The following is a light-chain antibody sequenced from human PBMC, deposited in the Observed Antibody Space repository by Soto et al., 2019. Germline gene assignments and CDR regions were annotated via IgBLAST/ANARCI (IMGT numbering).Light chain of an antibody. CDR3: SSYTSNSTRV. J-gene: IGLJ2*01. V-gene: IGLV2-14*01. Sequence: QSALTQPASVSGSPGQSITISCTGTSSDVGGYNYVSWYQQHLGKAPKLMIYHVSNRPSGVSNRFSGSKSGNTASLTISGLQAEDEADYYCSSYTSNSTRVFGGGTKVTVL. CDR1: SSDVGGYNY. CDR2: HVS.